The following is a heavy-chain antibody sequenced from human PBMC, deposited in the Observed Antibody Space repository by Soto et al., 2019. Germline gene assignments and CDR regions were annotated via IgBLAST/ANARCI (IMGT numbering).Heavy chain of an antibody. Sequence: VGSLRLSCAASGFTFRDYGMHWARQAPGKGLEWVAYMSYHGINEDYADSVKGRFTISRDNSQNTLYLQMNSLRPEDTAVYYCTKKAVGAVAPTDSWGQGTLVTVSS. CDR3: TKKAVGAVAPTDS. J-gene: IGHJ4*02. CDR1: GFTFRDYG. D-gene: IGHD3-10*01. V-gene: IGHV3-30*18. CDR2: MSYHGINE.